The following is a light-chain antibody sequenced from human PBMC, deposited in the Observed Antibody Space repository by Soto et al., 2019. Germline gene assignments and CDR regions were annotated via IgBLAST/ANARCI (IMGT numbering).Light chain of an antibody. V-gene: IGLV2-14*01. CDR3: DSYTSSRAYV. J-gene: IGLJ1*01. CDR1: SSDVGGYNY. CDR2: EVS. Sequence: QSALTQPASVSGSPGQSITISCTGTSSDVGGYNYVSWYQQQSGKAPKHIIHEVSYRPSGVSNRFSGSKSGNTASLTISGLQAEDEADYYCDSYTSSRAYVFGIGTKVTVL.